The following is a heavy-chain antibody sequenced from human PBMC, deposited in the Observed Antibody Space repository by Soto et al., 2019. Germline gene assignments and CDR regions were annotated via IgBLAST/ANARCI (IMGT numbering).Heavy chain of an antibody. J-gene: IGHJ4*02. V-gene: IGHV4-38-2*01. CDR1: GYSITSGYY. D-gene: IGHD6-19*01. CDR2: FYYGGST. CDR3: TRVVAGLDY. Sequence: SETLSLTCDVSGYSITSGYYWGWVRQPPGKGLEWIGSFYYGGSTFYNPSLKSRVTISVDASKNNFSLRLTSVTAADTAVYFCTRVVAGLDYWGQGILVTVS.